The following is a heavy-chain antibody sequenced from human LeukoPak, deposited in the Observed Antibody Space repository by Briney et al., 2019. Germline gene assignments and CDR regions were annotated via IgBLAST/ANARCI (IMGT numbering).Heavy chain of an antibody. D-gene: IGHD1-26*01. J-gene: IGHJ4*02. Sequence: SETLSLTCSVSGGSLSTNFWSWLRQPPGRELEWIGYIYSNGNTTYSPSLKSRVTMSVDTSKNQFSLKLTSVTAADTAVYYCARHRSDGTYPLDYWGQGALVTVSS. V-gene: IGHV4-59*08. CDR3: ARHRSDGTYPLDY. CDR1: GGSLSTNF. CDR2: IYSNGNT.